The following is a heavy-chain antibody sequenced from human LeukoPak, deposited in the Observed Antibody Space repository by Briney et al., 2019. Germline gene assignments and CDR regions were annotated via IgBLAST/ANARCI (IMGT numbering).Heavy chain of an antibody. Sequence: SVKVSCKASGGTFSSYTISWVRQAPGQGLEWMGTSIPIHGIANYAQKFQGRVTITADKSTSTAYMELSSLRSEDTAVYYCATRSDYCSSTSCARDAFDIWGQGTMVTVSS. CDR3: ATRSDYCSSTSCARDAFDI. D-gene: IGHD2-2*01. CDR2: SIPIHGIA. V-gene: IGHV1-69*02. J-gene: IGHJ3*02. CDR1: GGTFSSYT.